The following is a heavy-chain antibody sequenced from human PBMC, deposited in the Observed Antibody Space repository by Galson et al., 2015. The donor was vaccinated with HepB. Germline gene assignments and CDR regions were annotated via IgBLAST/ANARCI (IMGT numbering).Heavy chain of an antibody. CDR1: GFTFSSYS. J-gene: IGHJ5*02. CDR3: ARDQEADGDYVEAWFDP. Sequence: SLRLSCAASGFTFSSYSMNWVRQAPGKGLEWVSSISSSSSYIYYADSVKGRFTISRDNAKNSLYLQMNSLRAEDTAVYYCARDQEADGDYVEAWFDPWGQGTLVTVSS. D-gene: IGHD4-17*01. CDR2: ISSSSSYI. V-gene: IGHV3-21*01.